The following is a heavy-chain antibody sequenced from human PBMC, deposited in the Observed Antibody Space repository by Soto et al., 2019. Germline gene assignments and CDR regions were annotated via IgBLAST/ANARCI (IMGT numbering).Heavy chain of an antibody. J-gene: IGHJ1*01. CDR3: ARSSGDYVWDFQH. CDR1: GFTFSSYA. V-gene: IGHV3-30-3*01. D-gene: IGHD3-16*01. Sequence: GESLKISCAASGFTFSSYAMHWVRQAPGKGLEWVAVISYDGSNKYYADSVKGRFTISRDNSKNTLYLQMNSLRAEDTAVYYCARSSGDYVWDFQHWGQGTLVTVSS. CDR2: ISYDGSNK.